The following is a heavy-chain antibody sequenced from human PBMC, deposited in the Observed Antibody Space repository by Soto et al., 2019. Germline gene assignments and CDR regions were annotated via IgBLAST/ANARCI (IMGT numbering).Heavy chain of an antibody. V-gene: IGHV1-18*01. CDR3: ARDRYYDSSGYYEGPNGGDWFGP. D-gene: IGHD3-22*01. CDR2: ISAYNGNT. Sequence: GASVKVSCKASGYMFSSYGISWVRQAPGQGLEWMGWISAYNGNTNHAQTLQGRLTMTTNRFADTAYMELRSLTSDDTAVYYCARDRYYDSSGYYEGPNGGDWFGPWGQGTLVTVSS. CDR1: GYMFSSYG. J-gene: IGHJ5*02.